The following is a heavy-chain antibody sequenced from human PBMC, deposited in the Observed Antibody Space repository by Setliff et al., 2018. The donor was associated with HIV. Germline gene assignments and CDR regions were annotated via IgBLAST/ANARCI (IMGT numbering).Heavy chain of an antibody. CDR3: ARLSGGYSSGYDGWFDP. J-gene: IGHJ5*02. CDR1: GGSISSSSYY. Sequence: SETLSLTCTVSGGSISSSSYYWGWIRQPPGKGLEWIGSIYYSGSTYYNPSLKSRVTISVDTSKNQFSLKLSSVTAADTAVYYCARLSGGYSSGYDGWFDPWGLGTLVTVSS. D-gene: IGHD3-22*01. CDR2: IYYSGST. V-gene: IGHV4-39*01.